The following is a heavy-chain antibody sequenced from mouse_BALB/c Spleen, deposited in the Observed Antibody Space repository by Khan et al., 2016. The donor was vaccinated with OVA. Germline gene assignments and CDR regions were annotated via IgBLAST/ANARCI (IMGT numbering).Heavy chain of an antibody. J-gene: IGHJ2*01. D-gene: IGHD2-14*01. V-gene: IGHV5-6-5*01. Sequence: EVELVESGGGLVKPGGSLKLSCAASGFTFSSYVMSWVRQTPEKRLAWVASISSGGTPYYSDSVKGRFTISRDNAMNILYLQMSSLRSEDTAIYYCTREAYRYDEYYFDYWGQGTTRTVSS. CDR1: GFTFSSYV. CDR3: TREAYRYDEYYFDY. CDR2: ISSGGTP.